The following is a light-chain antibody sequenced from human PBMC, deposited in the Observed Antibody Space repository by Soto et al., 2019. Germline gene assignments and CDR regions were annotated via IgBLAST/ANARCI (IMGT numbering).Light chain of an antibody. J-gene: IGLJ1*01. CDR2: SNN. CDR1: SSNIGSNT. V-gene: IGLV1-44*01. Sequence: QSVLTQPPSASGTPGQRVTISCSGSSSNIGSNTVNWYQQLPGTAPRLLIYSNNQRPSGVPDRFSGSKSGTSASLAISGLQSEDEADYYCAAWDDSLNAYVFGTGTKVPVL. CDR3: AAWDDSLNAYV.